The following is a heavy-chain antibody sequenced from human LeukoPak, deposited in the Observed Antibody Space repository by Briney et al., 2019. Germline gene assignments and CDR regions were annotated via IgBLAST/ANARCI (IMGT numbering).Heavy chain of an antibody. CDR3: ARTDSSGYWQIDY. Sequence: PSETLSLTCTVSGYSISSGYYWGWIRQPPGKGLEWIGSIYHSGSTYYNPSLKSRVTISVDTSKNQFSLKLSSVTAADTAVYYCARTDSSGYWQIDYWGQGTLVTVSS. D-gene: IGHD3-22*01. V-gene: IGHV4-38-2*02. CDR1: GYSISSGYY. J-gene: IGHJ4*02. CDR2: IYHSGST.